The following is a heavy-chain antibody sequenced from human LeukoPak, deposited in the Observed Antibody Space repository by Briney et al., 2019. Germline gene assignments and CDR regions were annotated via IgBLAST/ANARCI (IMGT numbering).Heavy chain of an antibody. CDR3: ARDPGFGESDYYYGMDV. Sequence: GGSLRLSCEASGFTFSNYAMSWVRQAPGKGLKWVAVIWYDGSNKYYADSVKGRFTISRDDSKNTLYLQMNSLRAEDTAVYYCARDPGFGESDYYYGMDVWGQGTTVTVSS. CDR1: GFTFSNYA. V-gene: IGHV3-33*08. CDR2: IWYDGSNK. D-gene: IGHD3-10*01. J-gene: IGHJ6*02.